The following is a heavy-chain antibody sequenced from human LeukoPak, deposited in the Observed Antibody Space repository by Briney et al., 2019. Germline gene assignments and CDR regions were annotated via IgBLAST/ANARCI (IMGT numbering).Heavy chain of an antibody. D-gene: IGHD6-13*01. CDR1: GGSFSGYY. CDR3: ARSSYSSSWYY. V-gene: IGHV4-34*01. Sequence: PSETLSLTCAVYGGSFSGYYWSWLRQPPGKGLEWIGEINHSGSTNYNPSLKSRVTISVDTSKNQFSLKLSSVTAADTAVYYCARSSYSSSWYYWGQGTLVTVSS. J-gene: IGHJ4*02. CDR2: INHSGST.